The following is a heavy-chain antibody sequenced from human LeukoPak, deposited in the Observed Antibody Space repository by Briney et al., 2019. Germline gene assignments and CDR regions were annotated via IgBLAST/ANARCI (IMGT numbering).Heavy chain of an antibody. V-gene: IGHV1-8*01. CDR3: ARGRPGLASAGIYDF. CDR1: GYTFTSSD. Sequence: ASVTVSFKASGYTFTSSDINWVRQATGQGLEWMGWMNPNTDKTGFARNFQGRVTMTKNISISTAYMEVTSLTYEDTAIYYCARGRPGLASAGIYDFWGQGTLITVSS. D-gene: IGHD6-13*01. CDR2: MNPNTDKT. J-gene: IGHJ4*02.